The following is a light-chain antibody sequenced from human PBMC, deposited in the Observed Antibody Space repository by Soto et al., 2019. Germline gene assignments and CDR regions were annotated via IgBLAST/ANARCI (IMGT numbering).Light chain of an antibody. Sequence: EIVLTQSPGTLSLSPGESATLSCRASQSVSNTQVAWYQQTPGQAPRLLIYGASSRATGILDRFSGVGSETDFTLTISRLEPEDFAVYYCQQYGTSPHTFGQGTKLEIK. J-gene: IGKJ2*01. CDR1: QSVSNTQ. V-gene: IGKV3-20*01. CDR2: GAS. CDR3: QQYGTSPHT.